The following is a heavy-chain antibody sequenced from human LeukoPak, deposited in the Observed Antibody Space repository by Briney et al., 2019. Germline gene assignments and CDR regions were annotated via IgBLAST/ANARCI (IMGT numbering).Heavy chain of an antibody. Sequence: KPSETLSLTCAVYGGSFSGYYWSWIRQPPGKGLEWIGEIYHSGSTNYNPSLKSRVTISVDKSKNQFSLKLSSVTAADTAVYYCARTGGSRLDAFDIWGQGTMVTVSS. D-gene: IGHD6-13*01. CDR3: ARTGGSRLDAFDI. V-gene: IGHV4-34*01. CDR1: GGSFSGYY. J-gene: IGHJ3*02. CDR2: IYHSGST.